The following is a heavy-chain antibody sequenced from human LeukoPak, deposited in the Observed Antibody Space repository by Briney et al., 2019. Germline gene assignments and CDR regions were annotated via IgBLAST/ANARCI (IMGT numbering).Heavy chain of an antibody. J-gene: IGHJ3*02. CDR2: IWYDGSNK. CDR3: ARILPGSGNYGAFDI. D-gene: IGHD3-10*01. Sequence: GGSLRLPCAASGFTFSSYDMHWVRQAPGKGLEWVALIWYDGSNKNYADSVKGRFTISRDNAKNSLFLQMDSLRDEDTALYYCARILPGSGNYGAFDIWGQGTMVTVSS. V-gene: IGHV3-33*01. CDR1: GFTFSSYD.